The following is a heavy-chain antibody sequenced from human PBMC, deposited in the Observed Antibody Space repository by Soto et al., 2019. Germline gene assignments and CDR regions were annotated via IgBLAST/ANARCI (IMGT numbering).Heavy chain of an antibody. D-gene: IGHD3-9*01. CDR2: IKSKTDGGTT. CDR1: GFTFSNAW. V-gene: IGHV3-15*07. CDR3: TTPDYDILTGYKYYYGMDV. Sequence: GGSLRLSCAASGFTFSNAWMNWVRQAPGKGLEWVGRIKSKTDGGTTDYAAPVKGRFTISRDDSKNTLYLQMNSLKTEDTAVYYCTTPDYDILTGYKYYYGMDVWGQGTTVTVSS. J-gene: IGHJ6*02.